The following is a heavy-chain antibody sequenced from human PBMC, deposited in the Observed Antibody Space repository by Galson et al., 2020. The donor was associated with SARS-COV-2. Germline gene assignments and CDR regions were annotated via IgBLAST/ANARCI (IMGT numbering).Heavy chain of an antibody. J-gene: IGHJ6*02. CDR3: AGWGGAGSYWRYYYYYGMDV. CDR2: IYHSGST. D-gene: IGHD3-10*01. V-gene: IGHV4-4*02. CDR1: GGSISSSNW. Sequence: SETLSLTCAVSGGSISSSNWWSWVRQPPGKGLEWIGEIYHSGSTNYNPSLKSRVTISVDKSKNQFSLKLSSVTAADTAVYYCAGWGGAGSYWRYYYYYGMDVWGQGTTVTVSS.